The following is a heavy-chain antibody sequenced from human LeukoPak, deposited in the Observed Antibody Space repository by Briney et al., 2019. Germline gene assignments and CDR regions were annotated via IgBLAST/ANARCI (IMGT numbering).Heavy chain of an antibody. Sequence: SQTLSLTCTVSGGSISSGSYYWSWIRQPPGKGLEWIGYIYYSGSTSYNPSLKSRVTISVDTSKKQFSLKLSSVTAADTAFYYCARYIVSYPHDAFDIWGQGTMVTVSS. CDR1: GGSISSGSYY. J-gene: IGHJ3*02. CDR3: ARYIVSYPHDAFDI. D-gene: IGHD1-26*01. CDR2: IYYSGST. V-gene: IGHV4-61*01.